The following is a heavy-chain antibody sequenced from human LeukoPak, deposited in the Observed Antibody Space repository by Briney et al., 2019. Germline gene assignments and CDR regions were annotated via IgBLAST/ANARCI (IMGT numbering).Heavy chain of an antibody. J-gene: IGHJ4*02. CDR3: ARNKWEVVPAPGSYFDY. CDR1: GGSFSGYY. V-gene: IGHV4-34*01. CDR2: INHSGST. Sequence: PSETLSLTCAVYGGSFSGYYWSWIRQPPGKGLEWIGEINHSGSTNYNPSLKSRVTISVDTSKNQFSLKLSSVTAADTAVYYCARNKWEVVPAPGSYFDYWGQGTLVTVSS. D-gene: IGHD2-2*01.